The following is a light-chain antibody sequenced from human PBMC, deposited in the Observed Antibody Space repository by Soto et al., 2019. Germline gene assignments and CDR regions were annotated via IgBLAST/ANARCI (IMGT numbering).Light chain of an antibody. V-gene: IGKV3-20*01. CDR3: QQYGTSPVT. Sequence: EIVLTQSPGTLALSPGERATLSCRASQSVSNTYLAWYQHKPGQAPRLLIYGASDRATGIPDRFSGSGSVTDFTLTNSSLDPEYFALYYCQQYGTSPVTFGQGTKLEI. J-gene: IGKJ2*01. CDR1: QSVSNTY. CDR2: GAS.